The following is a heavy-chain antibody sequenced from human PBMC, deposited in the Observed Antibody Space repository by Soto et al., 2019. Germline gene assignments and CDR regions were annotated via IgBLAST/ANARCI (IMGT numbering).Heavy chain of an antibody. V-gene: IGHV1-18*01. CDR1: GYTFTSYG. CDR2: ISAYNGTA. J-gene: IGHJ4*02. Sequence: ASVKVSCKASGYTFTSYGISWVRQAPGQGLEWMGWISAYNGTANYAQKFQGRVTITAGESTSTAYMELSSLRSEDTAVYYCARGVRRDGYNLIGKFDYWGQGTLVTVPQ. D-gene: IGHD5-12*01. CDR3: ARGVRRDGYNLIGKFDY.